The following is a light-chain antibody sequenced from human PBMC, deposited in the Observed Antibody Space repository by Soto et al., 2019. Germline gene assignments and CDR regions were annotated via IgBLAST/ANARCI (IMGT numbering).Light chain of an antibody. CDR1: SSDVGGYKY. CDR2: EVS. CDR3: TSYTSSSTLDV. J-gene: IGLJ1*01. Sequence: QSVLTQPASVSGSPGQSITISCTGTSSDVGGYKYVSWYQQHPGKAPKVMIYEVSNRPSGVSNRFSGSKSGNTASLTISGLQAEDEADYFCTSYTSSSTLDVFGTGTKVTVL. V-gene: IGLV2-14*01.